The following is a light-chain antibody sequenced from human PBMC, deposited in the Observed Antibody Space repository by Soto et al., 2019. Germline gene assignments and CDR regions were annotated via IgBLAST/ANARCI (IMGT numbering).Light chain of an antibody. CDR2: DAS. CDR1: QSISSW. Sequence: DIQMTQSPSTLPASVGDRVTITFRASQSISSWLAWYQQKPGKAPNLLIYDASNLESGVPSRFSGSGSGTDFTLTISCLQSEDFATYYCQQYYSYPTFGQGTKVDIK. V-gene: IGKV1-5*01. CDR3: QQYYSYPT. J-gene: IGKJ1*01.